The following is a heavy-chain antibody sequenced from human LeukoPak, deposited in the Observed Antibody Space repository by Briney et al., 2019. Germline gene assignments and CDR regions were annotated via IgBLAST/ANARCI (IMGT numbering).Heavy chain of an antibody. CDR2: IDVDERTT. Sequence: GGSLRLPCAASAFTFSSYAMSWVRQGPGKGLVWVSRIDVDERTTDYADSVRGRFTISRDGAKNTLYLQMNSLRAEDTAVYYCVRDMSKAVTGTGAFDLWGQGTTVTVSS. CDR3: VRDMSKAVTGTGAFDL. D-gene: IGHD1-7*01. V-gene: IGHV3-74*01. CDR1: AFTFSSYA. J-gene: IGHJ3*01.